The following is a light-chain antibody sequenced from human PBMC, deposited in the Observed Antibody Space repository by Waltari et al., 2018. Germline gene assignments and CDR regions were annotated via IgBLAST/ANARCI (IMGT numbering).Light chain of an antibody. Sequence: STYLHCFQHRPGQCPRHRIYKCFKRDSGVPTRFRGSGSGTDFTLKINRMAAEDVGVEYCIQGTNWRRTFGQGTKVQIK. CDR3: IQGTNWRRT. J-gene: IGKJ1*01. V-gene: IGKV2-30*01. CDR1: STY. CDR2: KCF.